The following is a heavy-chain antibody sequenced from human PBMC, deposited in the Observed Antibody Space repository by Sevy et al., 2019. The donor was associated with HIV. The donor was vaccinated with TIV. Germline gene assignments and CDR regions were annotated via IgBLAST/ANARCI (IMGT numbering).Heavy chain of an antibody. CDR2: ISPYTGNT. CDR3: XXXXXEGYFDY. V-gene: IGHV1-18*01. Sequence: ASVKVSCKATGYTFNIYGISWVRQAPGQGLEWMGWISPYTGNTNYAQKLQGRVTMTTDTSTSTAYMDLRSLRSDDTXXXXXXXXXXEGYFDYWGQGTLVTVSS. CDR1: GYTFNIYG. J-gene: IGHJ4*02.